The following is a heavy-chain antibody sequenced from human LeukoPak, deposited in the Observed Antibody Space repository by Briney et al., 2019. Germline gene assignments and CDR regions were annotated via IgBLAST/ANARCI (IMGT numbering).Heavy chain of an antibody. V-gene: IGHV3-11*01. CDR2: ISSSGSTI. J-gene: IGHJ4*02. D-gene: IGHD3-22*01. CDR3: ARTLRADSSGYYYDY. CDR1: GFTFSDYY. Sequence: GGSLRLSCAASGFTFSDYYMSWIRQAPGKGLEWVSYISSSGSTIYYADSVKGRFTISRDNAKNSLYLQMNSLRAEDTAVYYCARTLRADSSGYYYDYWGQGTLVTVSS.